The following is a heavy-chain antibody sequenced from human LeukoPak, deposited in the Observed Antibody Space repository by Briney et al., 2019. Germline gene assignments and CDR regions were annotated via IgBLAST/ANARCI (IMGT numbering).Heavy chain of an antibody. J-gene: IGHJ3*02. CDR1: GYTFTGYY. V-gene: IGHV1-2*02. CDR3: ARATGRYQEAFDI. CDR2: INPNSGGT. Sequence: ASVKVSCKASGYTFTGYYMHWVRQAPGQGLEWMGWINPNSGGTNYAQKFQGRVTMTRDTSISTAYMELSRLRSDDTAVYYCARATGRYQEAFDIWGQGTMVTVSS. D-gene: IGHD2-2*01.